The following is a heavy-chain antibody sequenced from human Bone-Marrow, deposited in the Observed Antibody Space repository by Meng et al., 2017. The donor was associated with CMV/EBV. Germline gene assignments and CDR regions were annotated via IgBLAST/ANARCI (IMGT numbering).Heavy chain of an antibody. CDR2: IIPIFGTA. CDR3: ARGGDGGPIVVVPAATIYYYYGMDV. Sequence: SVKVSCKASGGTFSSYAISRVRQAPGQGLEWMGGIIPIFGTANYAQKFQGRVTITTDESTSTAYMELSSLRAEDTAVYYCARGGDGGPIVVVPAATIYYYYGMDVWGQGPTVTVSS. D-gene: IGHD2-2*01. CDR1: GGTFSSYA. J-gene: IGHJ6*02. V-gene: IGHV1-69*05.